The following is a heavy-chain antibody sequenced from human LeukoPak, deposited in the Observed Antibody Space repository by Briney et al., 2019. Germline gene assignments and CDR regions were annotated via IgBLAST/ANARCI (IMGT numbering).Heavy chain of an antibody. CDR3: ARDQRSIVVVPAANGPGMDV. CDR1: GYTFTGYY. CDR2: INPNSGGT. J-gene: IGHJ6*02. D-gene: IGHD2-2*01. Sequence: ASVKVSCKASGYTFTGYYMHWVRQAPGQGLERMGWINPNSGGTNYAQKFQGRVTMTRDTSISTAYMELSRLRSDDTAVYYCARDQRSIVVVPAANGPGMDVWGQGTTVTVSS. V-gene: IGHV1-2*02.